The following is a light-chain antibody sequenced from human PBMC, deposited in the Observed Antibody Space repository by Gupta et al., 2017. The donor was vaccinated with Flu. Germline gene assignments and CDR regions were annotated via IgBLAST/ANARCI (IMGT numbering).Light chain of an antibody. V-gene: IGKV3-15*01. CDR2: GAS. CDR3: QQYNNWPTRYT. Sequence: EIVMTQPPATLSVSPGERATLSCRASQSVSSNLAWYQQKPGQAPRLLIYGASTRATGIPARFSGSGSGTEFTLTISSLQSEDFAVYYCQQYNNWPTRYTFDQGTKLEIK. J-gene: IGKJ2*01. CDR1: QSVSSN.